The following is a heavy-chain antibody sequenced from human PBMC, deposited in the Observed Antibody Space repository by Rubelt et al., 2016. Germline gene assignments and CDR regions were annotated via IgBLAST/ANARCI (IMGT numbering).Heavy chain of an antibody. CDR2: IFYTGST. J-gene: IGHJ4*02. Sequence: QLQLQESGPGLVKPSETLSLTCTVSGGSVSGSTYSWGWIRQPPGKGLEWIGTIFYTGSTYYNPSLKSRVPISLETSKNQFSLQLSSVTAADTALYYCARQDATVIDYWGQGTLVTVSS. CDR1: GGSVSGSTYS. D-gene: IGHD2-15*01. CDR3: ARQDATVIDY. V-gene: IGHV4-39*01.